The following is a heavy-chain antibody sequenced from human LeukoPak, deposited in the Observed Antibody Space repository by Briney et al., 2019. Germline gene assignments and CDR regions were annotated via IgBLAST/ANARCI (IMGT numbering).Heavy chain of an antibody. D-gene: IGHD4/OR15-4a*01. V-gene: IGHV4-61*05. CDR3: ARLPSGGARSTGDFDC. CDR2: IYYTAST. J-gene: IGHJ4*02. Sequence: PSETLSLTCTVSGGSFSSRSHYWGWLRPSPGKGLEWVGHIYYTASTNQNPSLERRVAMSVDTSSNQFSLRLSAVSAADTAVYYCARLPSGGARSTGDFDCWGQGTLVTVSS. CDR1: GGSFSSRSHY.